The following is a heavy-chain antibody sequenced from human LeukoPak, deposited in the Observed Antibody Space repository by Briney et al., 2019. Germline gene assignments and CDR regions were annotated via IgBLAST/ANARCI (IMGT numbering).Heavy chain of an antibody. D-gene: IGHD3-22*01. J-gene: IGHJ4*02. Sequence: ASVKVSCKASGYTFTSYDINWVRQAPGQGPEWMGVISPSGGSTTYAQKFQGRVTMTRDMSTSTVYMELSSLRSEDTAVYYCARDLPYYDSSGYSLDYWGQGTLVTVSS. V-gene: IGHV1-46*01. CDR3: ARDLPYYDSSGYSLDY. CDR1: GYTFTSYD. CDR2: ISPSGGST.